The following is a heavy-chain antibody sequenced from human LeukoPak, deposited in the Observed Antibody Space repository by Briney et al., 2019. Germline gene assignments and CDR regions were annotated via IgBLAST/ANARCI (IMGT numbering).Heavy chain of an antibody. CDR3: ARDQVYCSGGSCYWVDYYYYYGMDV. D-gene: IGHD2-15*01. V-gene: IGHV1-18*01. CDR1: VYTFTSYG. J-gene: IGHJ6*02. CDR2: ISAYNGNT. Sequence: ASVKVSCKASVYTFTSYGISWVRQAPGQGLEWMGWISAYNGNTNYAQKLQGRVTMTTDTSTSTAYMELRSLRSDDTAVYYCARDQVYCSGGSCYWVDYYYYYGMDVWGQGTTVTVSS.